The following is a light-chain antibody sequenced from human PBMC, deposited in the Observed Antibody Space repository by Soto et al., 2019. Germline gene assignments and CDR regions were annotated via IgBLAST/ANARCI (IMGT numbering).Light chain of an antibody. CDR1: QSVSSN. CDR2: GAS. V-gene: IGKV3-15*01. Sequence: EIVMTQSPATLSVSPGERATLSCRASQSVSSNLAWYQQKPGQAPRLLIYGASTRATGIPARFSGSGSGTEFTLTISILQSEDFAVYSCQQYNNWYTFGQGTKLEIK. CDR3: QQYNNWYT. J-gene: IGKJ2*01.